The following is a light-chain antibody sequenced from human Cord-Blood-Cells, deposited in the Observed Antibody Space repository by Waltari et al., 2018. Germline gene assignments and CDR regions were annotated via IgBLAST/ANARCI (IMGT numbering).Light chain of an antibody. J-gene: IGKJ1*01. Sequence: DIQMTQYPSTLSASVGDRVTITCRASQSISSWLAWYQQKPGEAHKLLIYDASSLESGVPSRFSGSGSGTEFTLTISSLQPHDFATYYCQQYNSYSTFGQGTKVEIK. CDR3: QQYNSYST. CDR1: QSISSW. CDR2: DAS. V-gene: IGKV1-5*01.